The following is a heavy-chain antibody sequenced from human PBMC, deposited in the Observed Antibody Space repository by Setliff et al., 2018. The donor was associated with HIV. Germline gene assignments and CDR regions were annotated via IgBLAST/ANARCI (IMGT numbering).Heavy chain of an antibody. CDR2: ITSGGST. J-gene: IGHJ4*02. D-gene: IGHD5-18*01. CDR1: TFSVSEYA. V-gene: IGHV3-23*01. Sequence: GGSLRLSCAATTFSVSEYAMSWVRQTPEKGLEWVSIITSGGSTYYADSAKGRFIISRDNSQNTLYLQMNSLRADDTAIYYCAKGFRPVDTALVSGPTYWGQGIRVTVSS. CDR3: AKGFRPVDTALVSGPTY.